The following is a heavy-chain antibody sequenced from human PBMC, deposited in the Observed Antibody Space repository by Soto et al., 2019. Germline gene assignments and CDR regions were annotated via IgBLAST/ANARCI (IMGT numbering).Heavy chain of an antibody. V-gene: IGHV3-13*01. CDR3: ARDLGGGWFDP. D-gene: IGHD3-16*01. CDR1: GFTFSSYD. Sequence: EVQLVESGGGFVQPGGSLRLSCAASGFTFSSYDMHWVRQATGKGLEWVSAIGTAGDTYYPGSVKGRFTISRENAKNSLYLQMNSLRAEDTAVYCCARDLGGGWFDPWGKGTLVTVAS. CDR2: IGTAGDT. J-gene: IGHJ5*02.